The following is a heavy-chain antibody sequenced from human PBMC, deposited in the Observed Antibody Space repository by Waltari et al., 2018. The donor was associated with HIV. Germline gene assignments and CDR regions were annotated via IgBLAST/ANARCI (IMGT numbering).Heavy chain of an antibody. CDR1: GLSFSTSG. D-gene: IGHD3-3*01. CDR2: ISSDGNNE. Sequence: QVQLVASGGGVVHPGGSRRLSCAPSGLSFSTSGTPWVRQAPGKGLEWMAFISSDGNNEYYADSVKGRFTVSRDNSRNTLHLLMDSLRVEDTAIYYCAKSLFGVVKYQNLFDYWAQGTLVTVSS. V-gene: IGHV3-30*18. J-gene: IGHJ4*02. CDR3: AKSLFGVVKYQNLFDY.